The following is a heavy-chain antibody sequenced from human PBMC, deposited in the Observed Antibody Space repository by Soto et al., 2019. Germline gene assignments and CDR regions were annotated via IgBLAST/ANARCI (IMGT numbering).Heavy chain of an antibody. J-gene: IGHJ6*03. CDR1: GFSFNIYA. CDR3: AKAPTYDYYYYMDV. Sequence: EVHLLESGGGLVQPGGSLRLSCAASGFSFNIYAMKWVRQAPGKGLECVSAISAGGGNTYYADSVKGRFTSSRDNSKNTLYLQMNSLRADDTAVYYCAKAPTYDYYYYMDVSGKGTTVTVSS. V-gene: IGHV3-23*01. CDR2: ISAGGGNT.